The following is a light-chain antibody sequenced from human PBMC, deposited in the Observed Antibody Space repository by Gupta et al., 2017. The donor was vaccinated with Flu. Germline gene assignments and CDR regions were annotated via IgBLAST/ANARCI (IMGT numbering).Light chain of an antibody. J-gene: IGLJ1*01. CDR3: QVGDSTSDAYV. CDR1: NIGSSS. Sequence: SSVLTQPPSVSVAPGQTATITCGRGNIGSSSVHWYQQKPGEAPVVVVYDNNDRPSGIPERFSGSNSGNTATLTIXRXEAGDEXDYYCQVGDSTSDAYVFGTGTKVTVL. V-gene: IGLV3-21*02. CDR2: DNN.